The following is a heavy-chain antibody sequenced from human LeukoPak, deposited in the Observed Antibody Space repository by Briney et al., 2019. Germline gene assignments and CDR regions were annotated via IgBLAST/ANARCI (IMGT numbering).Heavy chain of an antibody. CDR2: IYYSGIT. CDR3: ARRLVRGIIIIEFDC. J-gene: IGHJ4*02. D-gene: IGHD3-10*01. Sequence: SETLSLTCTVSGGSISSDNSYWGWIRQPPGKGLEWIGTIYYSGITYYNPSVKSRVTISVDTSKNQFSLKLSSVTAADTAVYYCARRLVRGIIIIEFDCWGQGTLVTVSS. V-gene: IGHV4-39*01. CDR1: GGSISSDNSY.